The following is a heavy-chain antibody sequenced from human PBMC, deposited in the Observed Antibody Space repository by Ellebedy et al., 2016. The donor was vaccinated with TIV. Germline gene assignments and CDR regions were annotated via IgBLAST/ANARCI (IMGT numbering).Heavy chain of an antibody. V-gene: IGHV3-23*01. J-gene: IGHJ5*02. D-gene: IGHD3-10*01. CDR2: ISGSGGST. CDR1: GFTFSNYD. CDR3: ARGAYYRS. Sequence: GESLKISXAASGFTFSNYDMNWVRQAPGKGLEWVSDISGSGGSTNYADSVKGRFTISRDNSKNTLYLQMNSLRAEDTAVYYCARGAYYRSWGQGTLVTVSS.